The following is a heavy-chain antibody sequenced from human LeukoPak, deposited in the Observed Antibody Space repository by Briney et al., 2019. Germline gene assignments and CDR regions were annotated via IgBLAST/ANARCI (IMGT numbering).Heavy chain of an antibody. V-gene: IGHV3-30*18. Sequence: GRSLRLSCAASGFTFSSYGMHWVRQAPGKGLEWVAVISYDGSNKYYADSVKGRFTISRDNSKNTLYLQMNSLRAEDTGVYYCAKGRYFDWLSMAYWGQGTLVTVSS. D-gene: IGHD3-9*01. CDR3: AKGRYFDWLSMAY. J-gene: IGHJ4*02. CDR2: ISYDGSNK. CDR1: GFTFSSYG.